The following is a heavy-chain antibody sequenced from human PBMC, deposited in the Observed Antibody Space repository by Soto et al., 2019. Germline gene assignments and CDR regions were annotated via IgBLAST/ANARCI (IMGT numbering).Heavy chain of an antibody. CDR1: SGSISSSNW. D-gene: IGHD3-10*01. V-gene: IGHV4-4*02. CDR3: ARTYYYGSGSYSYNWFDP. CDR2: IYHSGST. Sequence: SETLSLTCAVSSGSISSSNWWSWGRQPPGKGLEWIGEIYHSGSTNYNPSLKSRVTISVDKSENQFSLKLSSVTAADTAVYYCARTYYYGSGSYSYNWFDPWGQGTLVTVSS. J-gene: IGHJ5*02.